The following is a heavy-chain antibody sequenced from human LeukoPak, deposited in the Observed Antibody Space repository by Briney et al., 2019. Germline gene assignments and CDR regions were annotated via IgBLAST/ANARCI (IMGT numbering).Heavy chain of an antibody. CDR3: ARVPGPYCTSADCYTLDY. Sequence: PGGSLRLSCAASGFTFSSYSMNWVRQAPGKGLEWVSSISSSSSYIYYADSVKGRFTISRDNAKNSLYLQMNSLRVEDTAVYYCARVPGPYCTSADCYTLDYWGQGTLVTVSS. V-gene: IGHV3-21*01. CDR2: ISSSSSYI. D-gene: IGHD2-2*02. CDR1: GFTFSSYS. J-gene: IGHJ4*02.